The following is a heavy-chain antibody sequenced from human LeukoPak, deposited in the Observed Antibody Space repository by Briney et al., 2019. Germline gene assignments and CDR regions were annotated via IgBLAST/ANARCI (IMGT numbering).Heavy chain of an antibody. J-gene: IGHJ4*02. CDR2: ISYDGSNK. D-gene: IGHD6-19*01. Sequence: GRSLRLSCAASGFTFSSYAMHWVRQAPGKGLEWVAVISYDGSNKYYADSVKGRFTISRDNSKNTLHLQMNSLRGGDTAVYYCARPSYSSGWSFFDYWGQGTLVTVSS. CDR1: GFTFSSYA. CDR3: ARPSYSSGWSFFDY. V-gene: IGHV3-30*04.